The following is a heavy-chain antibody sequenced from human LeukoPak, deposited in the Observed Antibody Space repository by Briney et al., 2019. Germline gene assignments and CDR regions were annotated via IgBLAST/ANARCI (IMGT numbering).Heavy chain of an antibody. J-gene: IGHJ4*02. D-gene: IGHD3-22*01. CDR3: TTLIGGYYDSSGYRN. CDR1: GFTFSSYS. V-gene: IGHV3-15*01. CDR2: IKSKTDGGTT. Sequence: PGGSLRLSCAASGFTFSSYSMNWVRQAPGKGLEWVGRIKSKTDGGTTDYAAPVKGRFTISRDDSKNTLYLQMNSLKTEDTAVYYCTTLIGGYYDSSGYRNWGQGTLVTVSS.